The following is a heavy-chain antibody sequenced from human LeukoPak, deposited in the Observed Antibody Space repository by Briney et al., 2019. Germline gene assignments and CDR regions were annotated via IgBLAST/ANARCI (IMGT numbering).Heavy chain of an antibody. CDR2: IRYDGSNK. J-gene: IGHJ4*02. D-gene: IGHD1-26*01. CDR1: GFTFSNYG. Sequence: GESLRLSCTASGFTFSNYGMHWVRQAPGKGLEWVAFIRYDGSNKYYADSAKGRFTISRDNSKNTMYLQMNSLRVDDTAVYYCATDPTLGAPDYFDYWGQGTLVTVSS. V-gene: IGHV3-30*02. CDR3: ATDPTLGAPDYFDY.